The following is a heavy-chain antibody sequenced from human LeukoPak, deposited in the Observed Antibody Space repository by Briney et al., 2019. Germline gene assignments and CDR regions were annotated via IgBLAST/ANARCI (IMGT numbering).Heavy chain of an antibody. V-gene: IGHV3-11*01. CDR3: ARRAVAGRCFDY. J-gene: IGHJ4*02. CDR1: GFTFSDYY. D-gene: IGHD6-13*01. CDR2: ISSGGSTI. Sequence: GGSLRLSCAVSGFTFSDYYMSWIRQAPGKGLEWVSYISSGGSTISHADSVKGRFTISRDNAENSLYLQMNSLRAEDTAVYYCARRAVAGRCFDYWGQGTLVTVSS.